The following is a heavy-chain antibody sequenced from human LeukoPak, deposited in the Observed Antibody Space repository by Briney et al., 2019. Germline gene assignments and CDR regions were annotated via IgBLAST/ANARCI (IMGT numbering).Heavy chain of an antibody. CDR1: GGSFSGYY. CDR2: INHSGST. Sequence: SETLSLTCAVYGGSFSGYYWSWIRQPPGKGLEWIGEINHSGSTNYNPSLKSRVTISVDTSKNQFSLKLSSVTAADTAVCYCAREDSIYDYVWGSYRLGRRYFDYWGQGTLVTVSS. D-gene: IGHD3-16*02. J-gene: IGHJ4*02. V-gene: IGHV4-34*01. CDR3: AREDSIYDYVWGSYRLGRRYFDY.